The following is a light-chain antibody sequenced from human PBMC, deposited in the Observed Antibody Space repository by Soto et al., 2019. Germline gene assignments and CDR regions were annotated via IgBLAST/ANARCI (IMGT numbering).Light chain of an antibody. CDR3: SSYASYLSSYV. J-gene: IGLJ1*01. V-gene: IGLV2-23*01. CDR2: EAT. CDR1: AGDVGSYNL. Sequence: QSVLTQPDSVSGSPGQSITISCTGTAGDVGSYNLVSWYQQRPGKAPKLLIYEATKRPLGLSNRFSGSRSGNTASLTISGLQAEDEADYYCSSYASYLSSYVFGPGTKVTVL.